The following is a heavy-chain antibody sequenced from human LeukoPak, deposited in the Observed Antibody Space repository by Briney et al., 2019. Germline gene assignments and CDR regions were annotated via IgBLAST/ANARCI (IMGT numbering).Heavy chain of an antibody. Sequence: SETLSLTCTVSGGSISSYYWSWIRQPAGKGLEWIGRIYTSGSTNYNPSLKSRVTMSVDTSKNQFSLKLSSVTAEDTAVYYCARGRILYSYGYDDAFDIWGQGTMVTVSS. CDR1: GGSISSYY. D-gene: IGHD5-18*01. V-gene: IGHV4-4*07. CDR2: IYTSGST. J-gene: IGHJ3*02. CDR3: ARGRILYSYGYDDAFDI.